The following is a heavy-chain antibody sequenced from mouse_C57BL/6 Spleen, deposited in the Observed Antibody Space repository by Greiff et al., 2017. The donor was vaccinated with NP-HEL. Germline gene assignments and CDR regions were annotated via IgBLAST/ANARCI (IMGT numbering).Heavy chain of an antibody. CDR2: ISSGSSTI. CDR3: ARRVVARDWYFDV. V-gene: IGHV5-17*01. Sequence: EVKLMESGGGLVKPGGSLKLSCAASGFTFSDYGMHWVRQAPEKGLEWVAYISSGSSTIYYADTVKGRFTISRDNAKNTLFLQMTSLRSEDTAMYYCARRVVARDWYFDVWGTGTTVTVSS. J-gene: IGHJ1*03. D-gene: IGHD1-1*01. CDR1: GFTFSDYG.